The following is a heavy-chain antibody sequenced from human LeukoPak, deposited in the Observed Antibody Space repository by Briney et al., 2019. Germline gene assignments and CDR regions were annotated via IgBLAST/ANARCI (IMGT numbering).Heavy chain of an antibody. CDR1: GFTFSSYP. CDR3: AKAGGYFGDYVSTFHR. D-gene: IGHD4-17*01. CDR2: LSSGGGSST. V-gene: IGHV3-23*01. Sequence: GGSLRLSCAASGFTFSSYPMSWVRQAPGRGLEWVSTLSSGGGSSTYYAASVKGRFTISRDNSRNMLYLQMDSLRAEDTALYYCAKAGGYFGDYVSTFHRWGRGTMVTVSS. J-gene: IGHJ3*02.